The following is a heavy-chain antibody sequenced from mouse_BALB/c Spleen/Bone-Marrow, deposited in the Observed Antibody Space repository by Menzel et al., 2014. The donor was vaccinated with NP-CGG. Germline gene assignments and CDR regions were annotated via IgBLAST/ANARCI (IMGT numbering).Heavy chain of an antibody. CDR3: ARRRTFYDYDGYAMDY. J-gene: IGHJ4*01. CDR2: IYWDDDK. Sequence: QVTLNECGPGILQPSQTLSLTCSFSGFSLSTSGMGVSWIRQPSGKGLEWLAHIYWDDDKRYNPSLKSRLTISKDTSSNQVFLKITSVDTADTATYCCARRRTFYDYDGYAMDYWGQGTPVTVSS. V-gene: IGHV8-12*01. D-gene: IGHD2-4*01. CDR1: GFSLSTSGMG.